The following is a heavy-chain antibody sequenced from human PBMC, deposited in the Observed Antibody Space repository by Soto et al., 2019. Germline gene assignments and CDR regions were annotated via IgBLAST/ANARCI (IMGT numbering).Heavy chain of an antibody. J-gene: IGHJ6*02. CDR3: ARSGDSSGYYWSYYYYGMDV. Sequence: RLSCAASGFTVSSNYMSWVRQAPGRGLEWASVIYSGGSTYYADSVKGRFTISRDNSKNTLYLQMNSLRAEDTAVYYCARSGDSSGYYWSYYYYGMDVWGQGTTVTVSS. CDR2: IYSGGST. CDR1: GFTVSSNY. D-gene: IGHD3-22*01. V-gene: IGHV3-53*01.